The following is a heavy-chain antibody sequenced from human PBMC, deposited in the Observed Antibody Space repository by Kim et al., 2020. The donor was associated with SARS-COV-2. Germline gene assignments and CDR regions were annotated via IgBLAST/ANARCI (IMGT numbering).Heavy chain of an antibody. Sequence: GGSLRLSCAASGFTFSSYGMHWVRQAPGKGLEWVAVISYDGSNKYYADSVKGRFTISRDNSKNTLYLQMNSLRAEDTAVYYCAKVVRAARFVFYRAQQNYGMDVWGQGTTVTVSS. CDR2: ISYDGSNK. CDR1: GFTFSSYG. D-gene: IGHD6-6*01. CDR3: AKVVRAARFVFYRAQQNYGMDV. J-gene: IGHJ6*02. V-gene: IGHV3-30*18.